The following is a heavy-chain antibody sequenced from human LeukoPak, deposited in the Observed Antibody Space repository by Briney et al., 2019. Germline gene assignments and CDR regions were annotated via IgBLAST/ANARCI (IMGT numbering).Heavy chain of an antibody. J-gene: IGHJ5*02. CDR3: ARDYCTRGGDCYKEDLFDP. CDR2: ISPYDGDT. D-gene: IGHD2-21*02. Sequence: ATVKVSCKASGYTFAIYGISWVRQAPGQGLEWMAWISPYDGDTNYAQNFEGRVTMTTETSTSTAYMELRSLRSDDTAIYYCARDYCTRGGDCYKEDLFDPWGQGTLVTVSS. CDR1: GYTFAIYG. V-gene: IGHV1-18*01.